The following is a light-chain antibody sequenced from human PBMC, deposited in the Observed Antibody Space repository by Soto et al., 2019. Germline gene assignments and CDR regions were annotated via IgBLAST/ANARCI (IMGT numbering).Light chain of an antibody. Sequence: DIQMTQSPSTLSASVGDGVTITCRASQSISTWLAWYQQKPGKAPKLLIYKASRLEGGVPSRFSGSGSGTDFNITSSSLQPDDFATYYCQQYNSYPLTFGGGTTVEIK. J-gene: IGKJ4*01. V-gene: IGKV1-5*03. CDR2: KAS. CDR1: QSISTW. CDR3: QQYNSYPLT.